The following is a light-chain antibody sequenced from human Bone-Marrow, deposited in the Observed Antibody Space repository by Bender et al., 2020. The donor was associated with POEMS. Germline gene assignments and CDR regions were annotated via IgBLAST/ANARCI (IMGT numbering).Light chain of an antibody. V-gene: IGLV2-23*01. CDR3: ASYAGKERHFV. CDR2: EGS. Sequence: QSALTQPASVSASPGQSITISCTGTSSDLVSWYQQHPGKAPKLIIYEGSKRPSGVSNRFSGSKSGNTASLTISGLQAEDEGDYYCASYAGKERHFVFGSGTKLTVL. CDR1: SSDL. J-gene: IGLJ1*01.